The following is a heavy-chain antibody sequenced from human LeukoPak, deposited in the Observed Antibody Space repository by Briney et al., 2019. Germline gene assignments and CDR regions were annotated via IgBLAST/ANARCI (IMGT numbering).Heavy chain of an antibody. Sequence: ASVTVSCTASGYTFTGYYIHWVRQAPGQGLEWMGWITAGNGNTNYAQKVQGRVTMTTDTSTSTAYMELRSLRSDDTAMYFCARDSARGYSYGYNAFDIWGQGTMVTVSS. CDR3: ARDSARGYSYGYNAFDI. D-gene: IGHD5-18*01. J-gene: IGHJ3*02. CDR1: GYTFTGYY. V-gene: IGHV1-18*04. CDR2: ITAGNGNT.